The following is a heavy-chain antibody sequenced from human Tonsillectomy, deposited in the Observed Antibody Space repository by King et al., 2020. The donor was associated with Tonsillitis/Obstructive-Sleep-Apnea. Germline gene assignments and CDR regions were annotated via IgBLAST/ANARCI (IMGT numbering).Heavy chain of an antibody. CDR1: GYTFTSYY. CDR2: INPSGGST. CDR3: ARDPSPSYCSSTSCYYAFDI. V-gene: IGHV1-46*01. Sequence: VQLVESGAEVKKPGASVKVSCKASGYTFTSYYMHWVRQAPGQGLEWMGIINPSGGSTSYAQKFQGRVTMTRDTSTSTVYMELSSLRSADTAVYYCARDPSPSYCSSTSCYYAFDIWGQGTMVTVSS. D-gene: IGHD2-2*01. J-gene: IGHJ3*02.